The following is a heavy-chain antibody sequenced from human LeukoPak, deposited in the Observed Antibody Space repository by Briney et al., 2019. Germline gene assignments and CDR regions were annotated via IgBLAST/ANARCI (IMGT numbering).Heavy chain of an antibody. V-gene: IGHV4-34*01. J-gene: IGHJ4*02. CDR1: GGSFSGYY. CDR3: ARVVWYYGSGSPSYFDY. Sequence: TSETLCLTCAVYGGSFSGYYWSWIRQPPGKGLEWIGEIKHSGSTNYNPSLKSRVTISVDTSKNQFSLKLSSVTAADMAVYYCARVVWYYGSGSPSYFDYWGQGTLVTVSS. D-gene: IGHD3-10*01. CDR2: IKHSGST.